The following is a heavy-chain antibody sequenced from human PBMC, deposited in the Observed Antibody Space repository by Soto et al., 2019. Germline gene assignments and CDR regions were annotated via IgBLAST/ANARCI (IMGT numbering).Heavy chain of an antibody. CDR3: AKSRSELTTVTTNWFDP. V-gene: IGHV3-23*01. CDR2: ISGSSGNT. D-gene: IGHD4-17*01. CDR1: GFTFSSYV. J-gene: IGHJ5*02. Sequence: GGSLRLSCAGSGFTFSSYVMSWVRQAPGKGLEWVSTISGSSGNTHYADSVKGRFTISRDNSKNTLYLKMNSLRAEDTAVYYWAKSRSELTTVTTNWFDPWGLGALVTVSS.